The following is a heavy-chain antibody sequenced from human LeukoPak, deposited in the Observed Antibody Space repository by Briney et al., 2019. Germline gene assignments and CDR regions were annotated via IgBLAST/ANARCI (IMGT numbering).Heavy chain of an antibody. V-gene: IGHV3-66*01. CDR1: GFTASSNY. D-gene: IGHD4-17*01. CDR3: TTTVTTFPRSAPYYFDY. Sequence: GGSLRLSCLASGFTASSNYMSWVRQAPGKGLARVSVIYSDGSTYYADSVKGRFTISRDDSKNTLYLEMNGLKTEDTAVYYCTTTVTTFPRSAPYYFDYWGQGTLVTVSS. CDR2: IYSDGST. J-gene: IGHJ4*02.